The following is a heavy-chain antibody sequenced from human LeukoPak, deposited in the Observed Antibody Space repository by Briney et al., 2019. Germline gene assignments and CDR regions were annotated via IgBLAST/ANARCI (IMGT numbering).Heavy chain of an antibody. CDR3: ARHGKVGAALGAFNI. CDR2: IYYSGST. V-gene: IGHV4-39*01. Sequence: PSETLSLTCTVSGASISSSSYYWGWIRQPPGKGLEWIGSIYYSGSTYYNPSLKSRVTISVDTSKNQFSLKLSSVTAADTAVYYCARHGKVGAALGAFNIWGQGTMVTVSS. J-gene: IGHJ3*02. D-gene: IGHD1-26*01. CDR1: GASISSSSYY.